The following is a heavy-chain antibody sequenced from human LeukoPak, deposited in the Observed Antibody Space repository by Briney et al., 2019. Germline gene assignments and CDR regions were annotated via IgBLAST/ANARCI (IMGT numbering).Heavy chain of an antibody. D-gene: IGHD3-9*01. J-gene: IGHJ4*02. Sequence: ASVKVSCKASGYSFTAYYMHWVRQAPGQGLEWMGWINPNSGGTNYAQKFQGRVTMTRDTSITTTYMEMSRLRSDDTALYYCARSPHILTGENFDYWGQGTLVTVSS. V-gene: IGHV1-2*02. CDR3: ARSPHILTGENFDY. CDR1: GYSFTAYY. CDR2: INPNSGGT.